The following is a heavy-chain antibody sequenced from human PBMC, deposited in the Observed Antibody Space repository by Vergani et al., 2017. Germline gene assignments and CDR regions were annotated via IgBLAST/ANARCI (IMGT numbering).Heavy chain of an antibody. CDR2: IYYSGST. V-gene: IGHV4-39*01. CDR3: ASGKYYSXSTSHFRGRYFDV. CDR1: GASIRSSNYY. D-gene: IGHD3-16*01. J-gene: IGHJ2*01. Sequence: QLQLQESGPGLVKPSATLSLTCSVSGASIRSSNYYWGWIRQPPGKGLEWIASIYYSGSTYYNPSLKSRATISVDTSKNQFSLKLSSVTAADTAVYYCASGKYYSXSTSHFRGRYFDVWGRGTLVTVPS.